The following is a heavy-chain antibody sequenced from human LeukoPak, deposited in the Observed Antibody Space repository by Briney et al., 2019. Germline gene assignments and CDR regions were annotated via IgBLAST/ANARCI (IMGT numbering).Heavy chain of an antibody. CDR2: IYYSGST. CDR1: GGSISSGGYY. Sequence: SETLSLTCTVSGGSISSGGYYWSWIRQHPGKGLEWIGYIYYSGSTYYNPSLKSRVTISVDTSKNQFSLKLSSVTAADTAVYYCARDPGVITFGGVIAPAYAFDIWGQGTMVTVSS. V-gene: IGHV4-31*03. CDR3: ARDPGVITFGGVIAPAYAFDI. D-gene: IGHD3-16*02. J-gene: IGHJ3*02.